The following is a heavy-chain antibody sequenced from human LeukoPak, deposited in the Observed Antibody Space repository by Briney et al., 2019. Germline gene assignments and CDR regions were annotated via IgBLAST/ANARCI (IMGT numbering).Heavy chain of an antibody. J-gene: IGHJ4*02. CDR1: GFTFSSYG. V-gene: IGHV3-74*01. Sequence: SGGSLRFSCAASGFTFSSYGMHWVRQVPGKGLVWVSHINSDGRKTDYADSVRGRFTISRDNAKNTLYLQMNRLTVEDTAVYYCGRGMRDYYGLDYWGQGILVTVSS. CDR3: GRGMRDYYGLDY. CDR2: INSDGRKT. D-gene: IGHD3-10*01.